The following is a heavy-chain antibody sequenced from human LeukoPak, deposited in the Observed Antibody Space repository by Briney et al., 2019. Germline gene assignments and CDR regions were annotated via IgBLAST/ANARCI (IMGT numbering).Heavy chain of an antibody. D-gene: IGHD3-3*01. CDR1: GGTFSSYA. J-gene: IGHJ4*02. Sequence: GSSVKVSCKASGGTFSSYAISWVRQAPGQGLEWMGRIIPILGIANYAQKFQGRVTITTDKSTSTAYMELSSLRSEDTAVYYCARGKYDLDYWGQGTLVTVSS. CDR2: IIPILGIA. V-gene: IGHV1-69*04. CDR3: ARGKYDLDY.